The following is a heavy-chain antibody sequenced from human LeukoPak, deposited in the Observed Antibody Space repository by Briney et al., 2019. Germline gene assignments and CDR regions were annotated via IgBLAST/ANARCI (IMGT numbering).Heavy chain of an antibody. CDR1: GGSISSYY. V-gene: IGHV4-59*01. D-gene: IGHD2-2*01. J-gene: IGHJ3*02. Sequence: SETLSLTCTVSGGSISSYYWSWLRQPPGKGLEWIGYIYYSGSTNYNPSLKSRVTISVDTSKNQFSLKLSSVTAADTAVYYCARVKDIVVVPADASAFDIWGQGTMVTVSS. CDR2: IYYSGST. CDR3: ARVKDIVVVPADASAFDI.